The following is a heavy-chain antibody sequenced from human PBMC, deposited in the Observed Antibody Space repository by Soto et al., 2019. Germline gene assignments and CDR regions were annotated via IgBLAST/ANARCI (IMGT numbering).Heavy chain of an antibody. CDR3: ARERLAAAGTEPLGY. D-gene: IGHD6-13*01. Sequence: ASVKVSCKASGGTFSSYAISWVRQAPGQGLEWMGWINPNSGGTNYAQKFQGWVTMTRDTSISTAYMELSRLRSDDTAVYYCARERLAAAGTEPLGYWGQGTLVTVSS. CDR2: INPNSGGT. J-gene: IGHJ4*02. CDR1: GGTFSSYA. V-gene: IGHV1-2*04.